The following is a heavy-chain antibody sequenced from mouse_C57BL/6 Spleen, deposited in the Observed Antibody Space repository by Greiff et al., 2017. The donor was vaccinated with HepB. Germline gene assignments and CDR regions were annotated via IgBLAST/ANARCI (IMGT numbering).Heavy chain of an antibody. J-gene: IGHJ1*03. CDR3: ARYHYYGSSYRYFDV. D-gene: IGHD1-1*01. V-gene: IGHV1-80*01. CDR1: GYAFSSYW. Sequence: VKLMESGAELVKPGASVKISCKASGYAFSSYWTNWVKQRPGKGLEWIGQIYPGDGDTNYNGKFKGKATLTADKSSSTAYMQLSSLTSEDSAVYFCARYHYYGSSYRYFDVWGTGTTVTVSS. CDR2: IYPGDGDT.